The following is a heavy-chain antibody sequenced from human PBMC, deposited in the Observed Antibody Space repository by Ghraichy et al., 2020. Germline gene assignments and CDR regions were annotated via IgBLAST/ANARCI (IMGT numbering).Heavy chain of an antibody. CDR3: AKAAGGGASAHYFDY. J-gene: IGHJ4*02. D-gene: IGHD2-21*01. CDR1: GFTFSIYA. Sequence: LSLTCAASGFTFSIYAMSWVRQAPGKGLQWVSAISASGSTYYADSVKGRFTISRDDSKNTLYLQMDSLRPEDTAVYYCAKAAGGGASAHYFDYWGQVTLVTVSS. V-gene: IGHV3-23*01. CDR2: ISASGST.